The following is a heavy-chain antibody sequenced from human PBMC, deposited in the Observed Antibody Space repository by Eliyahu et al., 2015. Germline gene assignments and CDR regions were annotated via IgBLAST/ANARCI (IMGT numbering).Heavy chain of an antibody. V-gene: IGHV3-7*04. CDR3: ARDLGGGAFDI. Sequence: EVQLVXSGGXLVQPGGSXRLXCVASGFTLXSYWMSWVRQAPGKGLEWAANIKQDGSEKYFVDSVKGRFTISKDNAKNSMYLQMSSLGXEDTAVYYCARDLGGGAFDIWGQGTMVTVSS. D-gene: IGHD3-10*01. J-gene: IGHJ3*02. CDR1: GFTLXSYW. CDR2: IKQDGSEK.